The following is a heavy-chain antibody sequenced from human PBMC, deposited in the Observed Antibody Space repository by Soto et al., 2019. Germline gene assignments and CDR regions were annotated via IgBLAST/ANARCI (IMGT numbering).Heavy chain of an antibody. CDR1: GYTFTSYG. Sequence: ALVKVSCKASGYTFTSYGISWVRQAPGQGLEWMGWISAYNGNTNYAQKLQGRVTMTTDTSTRTAYMDIRGLRSDDTAIYYCARGGYYDSSGARNYHYYGMDVWGQGTTVTVSS. J-gene: IGHJ6*02. V-gene: IGHV1-18*01. CDR2: ISAYNGNT. CDR3: ARGGYYDSSGARNYHYYGMDV. D-gene: IGHD3-22*01.